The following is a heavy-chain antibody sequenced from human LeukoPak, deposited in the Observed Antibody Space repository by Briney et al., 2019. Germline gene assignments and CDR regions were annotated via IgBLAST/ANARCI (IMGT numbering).Heavy chain of an antibody. D-gene: IGHD3-10*01. CDR2: INHSGCT. CDR3: ARGDGSGSYYNRGWFDP. Sequence: SETLSLTCAVYGGSFSGYYWSWIRQPPGKGLEWIGEINHSGCTNYNPSLKSRVTISVDTSKNQFSLKLSSVTAADTAVYYCARGDGSGSYYNRGWFDPWGQGTLVTVSS. CDR1: GGSFSGYY. V-gene: IGHV4-34*01. J-gene: IGHJ5*02.